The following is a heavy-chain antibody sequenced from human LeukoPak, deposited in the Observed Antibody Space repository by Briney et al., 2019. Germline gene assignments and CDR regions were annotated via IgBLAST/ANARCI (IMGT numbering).Heavy chain of an antibody. V-gene: IGHV3-74*01. J-gene: IGHJ4*02. D-gene: IGHD3-22*01. CDR1: GFTFSGYW. CDR3: TRTYYYESSGYCGY. CDR2: INSDGSNT. Sequence: GGSLRLSCAGSGFTFSGYWMHWVRQAPGKGLVWGSRINSDGSNTNYAGSVKGRFTISRDNAKNTLYLQMNSLRADDTAVYYCTRTYYYESSGYCGYWGQGTLVTVSS.